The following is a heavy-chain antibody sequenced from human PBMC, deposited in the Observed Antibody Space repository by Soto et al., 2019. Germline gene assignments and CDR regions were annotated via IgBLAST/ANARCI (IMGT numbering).Heavy chain of an antibody. CDR2: INAGYGNT. V-gene: IGHV1-3*01. CDR1: GYTFSSYA. CDR3: ARDTGDGPFDF. Sequence: ASVKVSCKASGYTFSSYAMHWVRQAPGQRLEWMGWINAGYGNTKSSQKFQDRVTISRDTSASTAYMELTSLRSEDTAVYYCARDTGDGPFDFWGQGNMVTVSS. J-gene: IGHJ4*02. D-gene: IGHD7-27*01.